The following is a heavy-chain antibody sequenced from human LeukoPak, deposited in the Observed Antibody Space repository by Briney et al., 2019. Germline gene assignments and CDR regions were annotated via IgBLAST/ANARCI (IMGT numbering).Heavy chain of an antibody. CDR2: IRYDGSNK. Sequence: GGSLRLSCAASGFTFSSYGMHWVRQAPGKGLEWVAFIRYDGSNKYYADSVKGRFTISRDNSKNTLYLQMNSLRAEDTAVYYCAKDVVTWSGYYRGHYYYYMDVWGKGTTVTVSS. V-gene: IGHV3-30*02. CDR3: AKDVVTWSGYYRGHYYYYMDV. CDR1: GFTFSSYG. D-gene: IGHD3-3*01. J-gene: IGHJ6*03.